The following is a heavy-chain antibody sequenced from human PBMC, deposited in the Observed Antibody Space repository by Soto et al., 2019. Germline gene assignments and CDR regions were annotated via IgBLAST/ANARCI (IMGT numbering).Heavy chain of an antibody. D-gene: IGHD2-2*01. J-gene: IGHJ4*02. V-gene: IGHV3-15*07. Sequence: GGSLRLSCAASGFTFSNAWMNWVRQAPGKGLEWVGRIKSKTDGGTTDYAAPVKGRFTISRDDSKNTLYVQMNSLKTEDTAVYLCTTFRSREGCSSSPRWDYWGEGTLVTVAS. CDR1: GFTFSNAW. CDR3: TTFRSREGCSSSPRWDY. CDR2: IKSKTDGGTT.